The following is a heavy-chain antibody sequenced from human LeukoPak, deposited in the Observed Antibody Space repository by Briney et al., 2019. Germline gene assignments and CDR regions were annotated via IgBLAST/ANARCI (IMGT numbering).Heavy chain of an antibody. J-gene: IGHJ4*02. CDR2: IIPIFGLA. D-gene: IGHD5-24*01. V-gene: IGHV1-69*04. CDR3: AINLRDGGDYFDY. CDR1: GGTFSSYA. Sequence: GASVKVSCKASGGTFSSYAISWVRQAPGQGLEWMGRIIPIFGLANYAQKSQGRVTITADKSTSTAYMELSSLRSEDTAVYYCAINLRDGGDYFDYWGQGTLVTVSS.